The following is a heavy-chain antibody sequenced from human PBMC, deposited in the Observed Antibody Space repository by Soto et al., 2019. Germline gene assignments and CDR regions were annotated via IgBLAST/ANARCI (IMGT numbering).Heavy chain of an antibody. J-gene: IGHJ3*02. CDR3: ARGQQWLVLSAFDI. V-gene: IGHV3-33*01. D-gene: IGHD6-19*01. CDR2: IWHDGSNE. CDR1: GFTFTNYG. Sequence: HPGGSLRLSCVASGFTFTNYGMHWVRQAPGKGLEWVAIIWHDGSNEYYADSVKGRFTISRDNSKNTLYLQMNSLRAEDTVVYYCARGQQWLVLSAFDIWGQGTMVTVSS.